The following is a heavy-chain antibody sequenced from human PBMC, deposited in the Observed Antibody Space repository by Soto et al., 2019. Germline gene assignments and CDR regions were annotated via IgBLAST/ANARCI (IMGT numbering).Heavy chain of an antibody. CDR2: ISYDGSNK. CDR3: AKGSFLEWLTFDY. Sequence: QVQLVESGGGVVQPGRSLRLSCAASGFTFSSYGMHWVRQAPGKGLEWVAVISYDGSNKYYADSVKGRFTISRDNSKNTLYLQMNSLRAEDTAVYYCAKGSFLEWLTFDYWGQGTLVTVSS. J-gene: IGHJ4*02. D-gene: IGHD3-3*01. CDR1: GFTFSSYG. V-gene: IGHV3-30*18.